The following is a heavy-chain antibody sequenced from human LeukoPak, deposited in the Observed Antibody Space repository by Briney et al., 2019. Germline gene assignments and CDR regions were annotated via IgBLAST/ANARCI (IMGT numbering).Heavy chain of an antibody. CDR1: GFTFSSYA. J-gene: IGHJ4*02. CDR3: AKSFSSGWPYFFDY. Sequence: GGSLRLSCAVPGFTFSSYAIHWVRQAPGKGLEWVGVISYDGSNKYYADSVKGRFTISRDNSKNTLYLEMNSLRVEDTAVYYCAKSFSSGWPYFFDYWGQGSLVTVSS. CDR2: ISYDGSNK. V-gene: IGHV3-30*18. D-gene: IGHD6-19*01.